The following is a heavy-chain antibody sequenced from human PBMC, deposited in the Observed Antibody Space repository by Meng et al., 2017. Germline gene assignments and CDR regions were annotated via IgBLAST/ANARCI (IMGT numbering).Heavy chain of an antibody. CDR1: GGTFSSNA. V-gene: IGHV1-69*06. J-gene: IGHJ5*02. D-gene: IGHD7-27*01. CDR3: ASGPPGWFDP. Sequence: VVLVEVGGEVTKPGSSVKVSCKASGGTFSSNAISWVRQAPGQGLEWMGGIIPIFGTANYAQKFQGRVTITADKSTSTAYMELSSLRSEDTAVYYCASGPPGWFDPWGQGTLVTVSS. CDR2: IIPIFGTA.